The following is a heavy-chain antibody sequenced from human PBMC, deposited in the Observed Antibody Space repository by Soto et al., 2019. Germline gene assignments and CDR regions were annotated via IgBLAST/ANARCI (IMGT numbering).Heavy chain of an antibody. CDR1: GFTFSSYA. CDR3: ARDRGQFNWFDP. J-gene: IGHJ5*02. CDR2: ISYDGSNK. D-gene: IGHD3-16*01. V-gene: IGHV3-30-3*01. Sequence: QVQLVESGGGVVQPGRSLRLSCAASGFTFSSYAMHWFRQAPGKGLEWVAVISYDGSNKYYADSVKGRFTISRDNSKNTLYLQMNSLRAEDTAVYYCARDRGQFNWFDPWGQGTLVTVSS.